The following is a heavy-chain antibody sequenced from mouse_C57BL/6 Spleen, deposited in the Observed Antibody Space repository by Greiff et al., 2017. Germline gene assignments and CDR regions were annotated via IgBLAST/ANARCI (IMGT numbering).Heavy chain of an antibody. V-gene: IGHV5-6*01. CDR3: ARKGVTDPGY. J-gene: IGHJ4*01. CDR1: GFTFSSYG. CDR2: ISSGGGYT. D-gene: IGHD2-12*01. Sequence: DVQLVESGGDLVKPGGSLKLSCAASGFTFSSYGMSWVSQTPDKRLEWVATISSGGGYTYYPDSVKGRFTISTDKSTNTLYLQMSSLKSEDTAVYYCARKGVTDPGYWGPGTTVTVSS.